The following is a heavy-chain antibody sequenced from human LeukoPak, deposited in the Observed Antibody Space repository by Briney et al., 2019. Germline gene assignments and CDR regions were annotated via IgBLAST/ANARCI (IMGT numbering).Heavy chain of an antibody. Sequence: AAVKVSCKASGYTFPSYSINWVRQAPGHGLEWMGWISAYNGNTKYAQKLQGRVTMTTDTSTSTAYMELRSLRSDDTAVYYCARGLGGSGSYFLTFDYWGQGTLVTVSS. CDR1: GYTFPSYS. CDR3: ARGLGGSGSYFLTFDY. V-gene: IGHV1-18*01. CDR2: ISAYNGNT. D-gene: IGHD1-26*01. J-gene: IGHJ4*02.